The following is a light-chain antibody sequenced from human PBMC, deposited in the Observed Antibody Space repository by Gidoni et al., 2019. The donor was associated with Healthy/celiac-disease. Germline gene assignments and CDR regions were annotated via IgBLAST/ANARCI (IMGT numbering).Light chain of an antibody. Sequence: SYVLTQPPSVSVATGKTARITCGGNNIGSKSVNWYPQKPGQAHVLVVYDDRDRPSGIPERFSGSNSGNTATLTISRVEAGDEADYYCQVWDSSSDHYVFGTGTKVTVL. V-gene: IGLV3-21*03. J-gene: IGLJ1*01. CDR3: QVWDSSSDHYV. CDR2: DDR. CDR1: NIGSKS.